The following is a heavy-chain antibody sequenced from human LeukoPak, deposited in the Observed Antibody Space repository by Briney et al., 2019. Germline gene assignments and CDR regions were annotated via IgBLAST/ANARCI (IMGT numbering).Heavy chain of an antibody. D-gene: IGHD3-10*02. CDR2: ISSSSSYI. J-gene: IGHJ6*04. V-gene: IGHV3-21*01. CDR1: GFTFSSYS. CDR3: AELGITMIGGV. Sequence: GGSLRLSCAASGFTFSSYSMNWVRQAPGKGLEWVLSISSSSSYIYYADSVKGRFTISRDNAKNSLYLQMNSLRAEDTAVYYCAELGITMIGGVWGKGTTVTISS.